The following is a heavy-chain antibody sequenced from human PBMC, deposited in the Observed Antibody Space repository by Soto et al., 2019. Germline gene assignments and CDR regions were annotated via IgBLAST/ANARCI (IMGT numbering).Heavy chain of an antibody. CDR1: GASISGYY. V-gene: IGHV4-4*07. Sequence: SETLSLTCTVSGASISGYYWSWIRKSAGKGLEWIGRIYATGTTDYNPSLKSRVMMSVDTSKKQFSLKLRSVTAADTAVYYCVRDGTKTLRDWFDPWGQGSSVPVSS. CDR3: VRDGTKTLRDWFDP. J-gene: IGHJ5*02. D-gene: IGHD1-1*01. CDR2: IYATGTT.